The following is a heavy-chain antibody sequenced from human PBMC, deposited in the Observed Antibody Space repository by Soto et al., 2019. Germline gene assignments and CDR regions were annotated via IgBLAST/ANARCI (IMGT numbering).Heavy chain of an antibody. CDR1: GFTFSTYA. CDR3: AKGRKDNGSYRTAIDY. V-gene: IGHV3-23*01. D-gene: IGHD1-26*01. J-gene: IGHJ4*02. Sequence: EVQLLESGGGLVQPGGSLRVSCAASGFTFSTYAMSWVRRAPGKGLEWVSSISASGDITYYADSVKGRFTVSRDNSKNTLYLQMNSLRADDTAVYYCAKGRKDNGSYRTAIDYWGQGTLVTVSS. CDR2: ISASGDIT.